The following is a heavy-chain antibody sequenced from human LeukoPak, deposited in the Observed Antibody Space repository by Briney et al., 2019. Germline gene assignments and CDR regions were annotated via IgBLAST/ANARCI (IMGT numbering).Heavy chain of an antibody. J-gene: IGHJ4*02. Sequence: GGSLRLSCAASGFTFSSYSMNWVRQAPGKGLEWVSYISSSSSTIYYADSVKGRFTISRDNAKNSLYLQMNSLRAEDTAVYYCAKDFWDIVVVVAASPAYYFDYWGQGTLVTVSS. CDR2: ISSSSSTI. V-gene: IGHV3-48*01. CDR1: GFTFSSYS. CDR3: AKDFWDIVVVVAASPAYYFDY. D-gene: IGHD2-15*01.